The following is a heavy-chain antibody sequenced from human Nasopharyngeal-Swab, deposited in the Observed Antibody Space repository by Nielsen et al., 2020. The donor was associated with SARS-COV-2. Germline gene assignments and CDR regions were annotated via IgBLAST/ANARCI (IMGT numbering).Heavy chain of an antibody. Sequence: SETLSLTCTVSGGSISSGGYYWSWIRQHPGKGLEWIGYISYSGSTYSNPSLKSRVTISVDTSKNQFSLKLSSVTAADTAVYYCARDQAGATWAPGAFDIWGQGTMVTVSS. CDR2: ISYSGST. V-gene: IGHV4-31*03. J-gene: IGHJ3*02. CDR3: ARDQAGATWAPGAFDI. CDR1: GGSISSGGYY. D-gene: IGHD1-26*01.